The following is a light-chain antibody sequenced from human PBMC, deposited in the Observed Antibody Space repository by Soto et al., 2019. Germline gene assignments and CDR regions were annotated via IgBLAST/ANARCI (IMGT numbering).Light chain of an antibody. CDR3: QQYDSSPRT. CDR2: GAS. J-gene: IGKJ1*01. V-gene: IGKV3-20*01. CDR1: QSVSSSF. Sequence: EIVLTQSPGTLSLSPGERATLSCRASQSVSSSFLAWYQQKPGQAPRLLIYGASSRATGIPDRFGGSGSGTDFTLNISRLEPEDFAVYYCQQYDSSPRTFGQGTKVEVK.